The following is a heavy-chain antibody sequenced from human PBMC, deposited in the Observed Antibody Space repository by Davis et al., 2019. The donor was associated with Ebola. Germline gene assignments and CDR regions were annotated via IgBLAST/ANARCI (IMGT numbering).Heavy chain of an antibody. CDR3: ARDGYYYDSSGYYAIIDY. Sequence: GGSLRLSCAASGFTFSSYGMHWVRQAPGKGLEWVAVIWYDGSNKYYADSVKGRFTISRDNSKNTLYLQMNSLRAEDTAVYYCARDGYYYDSSGYYAIIDYWGQGTLVTVSS. CDR2: IWYDGSNK. CDR1: GFTFSSYG. J-gene: IGHJ4*02. V-gene: IGHV3-33*01. D-gene: IGHD3-22*01.